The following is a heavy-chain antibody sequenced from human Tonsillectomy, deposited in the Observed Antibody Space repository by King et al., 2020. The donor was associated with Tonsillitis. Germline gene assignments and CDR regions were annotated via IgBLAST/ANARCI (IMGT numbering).Heavy chain of an antibody. D-gene: IGHD3-9*01. Sequence: SGGYYWSCIRQHPGKGLEWIWYIYYSGSTYYNPSLKSRVTISVDTSKNQFSLKLSSVTAADTSVYYCAEVVYDILTGHTYYVDYWGQGTLVTVSS. CDR1: SGGYY. V-gene: IGHV4-31*02. CDR2: IYYSGST. J-gene: IGHJ4*02. CDR3: AEVVYDILTGHTYYVDY.